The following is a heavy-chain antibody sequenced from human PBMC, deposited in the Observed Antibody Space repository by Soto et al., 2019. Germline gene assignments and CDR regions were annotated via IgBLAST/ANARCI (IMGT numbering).Heavy chain of an antibody. CDR2: IIPIFGTA. V-gene: IGHV1-69*13. D-gene: IGHD3-22*01. CDR3: ARKSSGYKNWFDP. CDR1: GGAFSSYA. Sequence: SVKVSCNGSGGAFSSYAISWVRQAPGQGLEWMGGIIPIFGTANYAQKFQGRVTITADESTSTAYMELSSLRSEDTAVYYCARKSSGYKNWFDPWGQGTLVPVSS. J-gene: IGHJ5*02.